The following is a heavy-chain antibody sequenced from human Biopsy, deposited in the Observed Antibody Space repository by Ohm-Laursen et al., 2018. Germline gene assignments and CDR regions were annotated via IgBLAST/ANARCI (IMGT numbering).Heavy chain of an antibody. CDR2: INPHSGTT. Sequence: PSVKVSCKASGYTFTGQYLHWVRQVPGQGLEWMGWINPHSGTTKFAQDFQGRVTMTRDTSITTAYMELRRLRSDDTAVYYCAKGQDLRGGAEYFQHWGQGALVTVSS. CDR1: GYTFTGQY. CDR3: AKGQDLRGGAEYFQH. D-gene: IGHD2-15*01. J-gene: IGHJ1*01. V-gene: IGHV1-2*02.